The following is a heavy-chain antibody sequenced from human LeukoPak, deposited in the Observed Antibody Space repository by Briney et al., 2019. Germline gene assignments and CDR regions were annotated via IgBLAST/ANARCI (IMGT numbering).Heavy chain of an antibody. CDR1: GGTFSSYA. D-gene: IGHD3-3*01. Sequence: SVKVSCKASGGTFSSYAISWGRQAPGQGLEWMGRIIPILGIANYAQKFQGRVTITADKSTSTAYMELSSRRSEDTAVYYCARDNYDFPSWFDPWGQGTLVTVSS. J-gene: IGHJ5*02. V-gene: IGHV1-69*04. CDR3: ARDNYDFPSWFDP. CDR2: IIPILGIA.